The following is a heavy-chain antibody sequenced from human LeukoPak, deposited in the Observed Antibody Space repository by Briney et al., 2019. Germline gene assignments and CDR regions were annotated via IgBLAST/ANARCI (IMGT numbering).Heavy chain of an antibody. V-gene: IGHV3-30*04. CDR2: ISHDGNNK. Sequence: GGSLRLSCAASGFSFSSYAMHWVRQAPGKGLEWVAVISHDGNNKYYADSVKGRFTISRDNSKNTLYLQMNSLRAEDTAVYYCARDSGSGWYFDYWGQGTLVTVSS. CDR3: ARDSGSGWYFDY. D-gene: IGHD6-19*01. J-gene: IGHJ4*02. CDR1: GFSFSSYA.